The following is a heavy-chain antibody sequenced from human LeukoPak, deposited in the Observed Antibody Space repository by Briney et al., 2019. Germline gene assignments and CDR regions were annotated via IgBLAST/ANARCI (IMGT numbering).Heavy chain of an antibody. CDR3: ARNWGWFDY. CDR2: IKEDGREK. D-gene: IGHD7-27*01. CDR1: GFTFSNYW. Sequence: GGSLRLSCVASGFTFSNYWMNWVRQAPGKGLEWVANIKEDGREKYYMDSVKGRFTIFRDNAMNSPYLQMNSLRAEDTAVYHCARNWGWFDYWGQGTLVTVSS. J-gene: IGHJ4*02. V-gene: IGHV3-7*05.